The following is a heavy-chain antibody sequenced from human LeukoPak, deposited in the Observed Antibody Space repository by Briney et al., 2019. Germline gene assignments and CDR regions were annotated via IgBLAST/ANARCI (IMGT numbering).Heavy chain of an antibody. J-gene: IGHJ5*02. CDR2: INHSGST. V-gene: IGHV4-34*01. Sequence: SETLSLTCAVYGGSFSGYYWSWIRQPPGKGLEWIGEINHSGSTNYNPSLKSRVTISVDTSKNQFSLTLNSATAVDTAVYYCARESSSCSGCNWLDPWGQGTLVSVSS. D-gene: IGHD2-2*01. CDR1: GGSFSGYY. CDR3: ARESSSCSGCNWLDP.